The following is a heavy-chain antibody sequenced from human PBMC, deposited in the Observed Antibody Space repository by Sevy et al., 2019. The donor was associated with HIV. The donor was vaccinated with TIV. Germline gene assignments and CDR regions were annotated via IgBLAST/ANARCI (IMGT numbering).Heavy chain of an antibody. CDR2: IYQDGTEK. D-gene: IGHD4-17*01. V-gene: IGHV3-7*01. CDR1: GFTFSAYW. J-gene: IGHJ6*02. Sequence: GGSLRLSCAASGFTFSAYWMSWVRQAPGKGLEWVANIYQDGTEKYYVDSVKGRFTISRDNAKNSLYLQMNSLRAEDTAVYYCAGEGGYGDYRFPYYYGLDVWGQGTTVTVSS. CDR3: AGEGGYGDYRFPYYYGLDV.